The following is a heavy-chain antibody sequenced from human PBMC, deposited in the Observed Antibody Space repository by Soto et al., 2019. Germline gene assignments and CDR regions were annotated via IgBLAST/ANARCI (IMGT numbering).Heavy chain of an antibody. CDR1: GGTFSSYA. Sequence: QLVQSGAEVKKPGSSVKVSCKASGGTFSSYAISWVRQAPGQGLEWMGGIIPIFGTANYAQKFQGRVTITADESTSTAYMELSRLRSADTAVYYCAREPTVTKRGAFDIWGQATMVTVSS. D-gene: IGHD4-17*01. V-gene: IGHV1-69*01. J-gene: IGHJ3*02. CDR3: AREPTVTKRGAFDI. CDR2: IIPIFGTA.